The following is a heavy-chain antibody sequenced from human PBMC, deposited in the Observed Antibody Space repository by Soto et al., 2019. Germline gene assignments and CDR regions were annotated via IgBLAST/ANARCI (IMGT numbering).Heavy chain of an antibody. CDR2: INPKSGGT. CDR3: ARGDSTDCSNGVCSFFYNHDMDV. J-gene: IGHJ6*02. CDR1: GYTFTSYG. Sequence: ASVKVSCKASGYTFTSYGISWGRQAPGQGLEWLGRINPKSGGTSTAQKFQGWVTMTTDTSISTASMELTRLTSDDTAIYYCARGDSTDCSNGVCSFFYNHDMDVWGQGTTVTVSS. V-gene: IGHV1-2*04. D-gene: IGHD2-8*01.